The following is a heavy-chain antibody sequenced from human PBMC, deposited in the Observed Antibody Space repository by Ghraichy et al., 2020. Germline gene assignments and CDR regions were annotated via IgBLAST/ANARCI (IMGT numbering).Heavy chain of an antibody. J-gene: IGHJ4*02. CDR3: ASTVGGTVTYYFDY. V-gene: IGHV4-59*01. CDR2: IYYSGST. CDR1: GGSISSYY. D-gene: IGHD4-17*01. Sequence: SETLALTCTVSGGSISSYYWSWIRQPPGKGLEWIGYIYYSGSTNYNPSLKSRVTISVDTSKNQFSLKLSSVTAADTAVYYCASTVGGTVTYYFDYWGQGTLVTVSS.